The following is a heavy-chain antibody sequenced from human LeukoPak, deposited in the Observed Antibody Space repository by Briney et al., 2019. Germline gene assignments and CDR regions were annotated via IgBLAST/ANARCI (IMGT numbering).Heavy chain of an antibody. J-gene: IGHJ4*02. D-gene: IGHD1-1*01. CDR1: GYTFSNYG. V-gene: IGHV1-18*01. CDR2: ISAYNGNT. CDR3: ARGTIPTTGLFDY. Sequence: ASVKVSCKASGYTFSNYGINWLRQAPGQGLEWMGWISAYNGNTNYAQKLQGRLTVTTDTSTSTAYMEVRSLRSDDTAVYYCARGTIPTTGLFDYWGQGTLVTVSS.